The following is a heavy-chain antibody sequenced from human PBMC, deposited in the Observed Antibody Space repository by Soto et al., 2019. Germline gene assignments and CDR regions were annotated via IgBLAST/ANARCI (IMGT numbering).Heavy chain of an antibody. D-gene: IGHD6-19*01. Sequence: QITLKESGPTLVKPTQTLTLTCTFSVFSLSTSGVAVGWIRQPPGKALEWLALIYWDDDKRYSPSLKSRLTITKDTSKNQVVLTMTNMDPVDTATYYCAPRPIVVSGTRGFDWFDTWGQGTLVTVSS. V-gene: IGHV2-5*02. CDR3: APRPIVVSGTRGFDWFDT. CDR1: VFSLSTSGVA. J-gene: IGHJ5*02. CDR2: IYWDDDK.